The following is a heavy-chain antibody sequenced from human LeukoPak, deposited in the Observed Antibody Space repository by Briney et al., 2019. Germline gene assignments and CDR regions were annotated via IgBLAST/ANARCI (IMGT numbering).Heavy chain of an antibody. D-gene: IGHD2-15*01. Sequence: GGSLRLSCAASGFTFSSYVMHWVRQAPGKGLEWVAFIRYDGSNKYYADSEKGRFTISRDNSKNTLYLQMNSLRDEDTAVYYCARDQTPFYWGQGSLVTVSS. CDR3: ARDQTPFY. CDR1: GFTFSSYV. CDR2: IRYDGSNK. V-gene: IGHV3-30*02. J-gene: IGHJ4*02.